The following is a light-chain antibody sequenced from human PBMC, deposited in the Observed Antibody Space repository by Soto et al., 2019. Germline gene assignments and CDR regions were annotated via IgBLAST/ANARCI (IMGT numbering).Light chain of an antibody. CDR3: QQCNSYSWT. CDR2: DAS. V-gene: IGKV1-5*01. CDR1: QNINNW. Sequence: DIQMTHSPSTLSASVVDIVTITCLASQNINNWLAWYQQKPGKAPKLLIHDASSLESGVPSRFSGSGSGTEFTLTISSLQPDDFATYYCQQCNSYSWTFGQGTKVDI. J-gene: IGKJ1*01.